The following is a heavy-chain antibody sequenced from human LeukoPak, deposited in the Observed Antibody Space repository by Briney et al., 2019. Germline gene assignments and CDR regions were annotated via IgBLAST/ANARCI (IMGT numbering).Heavy chain of an antibody. J-gene: IGHJ4*02. CDR2: ISYDGSNK. Sequence: GGSLRLSCAASGLTFSSYAMHWVRQAPGKGLEGVAVISYDGSNKYYADSVKGRFTISRDNSKNTLYLQMNSLRAEDTAVYYCAKDLLKSDPDYWGQGTLVTVSS. CDR3: AKDLLKSDPDY. V-gene: IGHV3-30*04. CDR1: GLTFSSYA.